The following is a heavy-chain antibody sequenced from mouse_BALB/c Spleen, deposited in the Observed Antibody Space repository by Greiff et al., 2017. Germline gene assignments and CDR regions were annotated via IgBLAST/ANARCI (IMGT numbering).Heavy chain of an antibody. CDR1: GFTIKDYY. CDR2: IDPEPGDT. CDR3: RAYYRYDEAMDY. J-gene: IGHJ4*01. D-gene: IGHD2-14*01. Sequence: EVQLQQSGAELVRPGASVSLSCTASGFTIKDYYMHWVKQRPEPGLEWIGWIDPEPGDTDYAPKFQGKATMTADPSSNPAYLLLSSLTSEDTAVYYCRAYYRYDEAMDYGGQGTSVTVSA. V-gene: IGHV14-1*01.